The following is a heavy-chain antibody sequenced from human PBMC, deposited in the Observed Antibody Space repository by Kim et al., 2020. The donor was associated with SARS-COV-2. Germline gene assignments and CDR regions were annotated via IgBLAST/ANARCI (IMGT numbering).Heavy chain of an antibody. CDR2: ISIGNDNT. J-gene: IGHJ4*02. CDR3: ARGSGCAFDY. Sequence: ASVKVSCKASGYTFVNYVMHWVRQAPGQRPEWMGLISIGNDNTKFSQKFQGRVTITRDTSASTAYMELTSLRSEDTAIYYCARGSGCAFDYWGQGTLLSV. CDR1: GYTFVNYV. V-gene: IGHV1-3*04. D-gene: IGHD6-19*01.